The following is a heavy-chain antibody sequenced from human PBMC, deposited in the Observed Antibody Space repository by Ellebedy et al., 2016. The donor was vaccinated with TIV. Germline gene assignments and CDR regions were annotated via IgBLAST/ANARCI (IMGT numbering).Heavy chain of an antibody. D-gene: IGHD6-13*01. V-gene: IGHV1-46*01. J-gene: IGHJ5*02. CDR3: ARGLRSNSSSWYAAAFDP. CDR1: GYTFTSYY. Sequence: ASVKVSCKASGYTFTSYYMNWVRQVPGQGLEWMGIINPSGGSASYAQKFQGRVTMTRDTSTSTVYMELSSLRSEDTAVYYCARGLRSNSSSWYAAAFDPWGQGTLVTVSS. CDR2: INPSGGSA.